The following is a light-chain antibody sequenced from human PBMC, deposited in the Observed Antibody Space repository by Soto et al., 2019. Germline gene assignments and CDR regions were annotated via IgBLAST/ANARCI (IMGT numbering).Light chain of an antibody. CDR2: AAS. Sequence: EIVLTQSPGILSLSPGERATLSCSASQSVSSSHLAWYQQKPGQAPRLLIYAASSRATGIPARFSGSGSGTDFTLTISRLEPEDFVMYHCQHYGSSPYTFGQGTKLEIK. CDR1: QSVSSSH. J-gene: IGKJ2*01. V-gene: IGKV3-20*01. CDR3: QHYGSSPYT.